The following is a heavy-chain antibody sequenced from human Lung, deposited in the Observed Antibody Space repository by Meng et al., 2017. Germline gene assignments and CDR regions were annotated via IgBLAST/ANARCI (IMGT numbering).Heavy chain of an antibody. CDR3: ARDEDISAAGKLFGDY. D-gene: IGHD6-13*01. CDR1: GYNFPDYW. V-gene: IGHV1-2*06. J-gene: IGHJ4*02. Sequence: QAQVVQSGAEGKKPGASVKVSCKPSGYNFPDYWLHWVRRAPGQGLEWMGRIDPKSGDTHYAQRFQGRVTMTGDTSISTAYMELSGLRSDDTAMYYCARDEDISAAGKLFGDYWGQGTLVTVSS. CDR2: IDPKSGDT.